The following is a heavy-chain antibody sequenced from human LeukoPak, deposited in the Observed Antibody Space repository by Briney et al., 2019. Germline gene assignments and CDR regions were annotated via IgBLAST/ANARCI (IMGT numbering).Heavy chain of an antibody. Sequence: PSETLSLTCTVSGGSISGGTYYWGGFRQPPGKGLEWIGTIYYSGSTYYNPSLKSRVTISVDTSKNQFSLKLTSMIAADTAVYFCARPSTSFLYFDYWGQGTLVTVSS. D-gene: IGHD2/OR15-2a*01. CDR3: ARPSTSFLYFDY. CDR1: GGSISGGTYY. CDR2: IYYSGST. J-gene: IGHJ4*02. V-gene: IGHV4-39*01.